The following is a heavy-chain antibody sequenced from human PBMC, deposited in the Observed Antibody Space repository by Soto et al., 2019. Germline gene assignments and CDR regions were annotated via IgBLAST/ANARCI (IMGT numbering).Heavy chain of an antibody. CDR3: TREPAYCGGHCHLPS. V-gene: IGHV1-3*01. Sequence: QVQLVQSGAEVKKPGASVNISCKSSGFTFTSYTFHWVRQAPGQRLEWMGWINAGNGDSQFSQRFQDRVTFTRDPSASTVSMELTSLPSEDTAVYFCTREPAYCGGHCHLPSWGQGTLVTVSS. J-gene: IGHJ5*02. D-gene: IGHD2-21*02. CDR2: INAGNGDS. CDR1: GFTFTSYT.